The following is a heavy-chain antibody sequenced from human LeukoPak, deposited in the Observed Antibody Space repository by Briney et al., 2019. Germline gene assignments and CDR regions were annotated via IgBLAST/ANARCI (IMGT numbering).Heavy chain of an antibody. V-gene: IGHV1-2*02. J-gene: IGHJ4*02. CDR1: GYTFTGYY. D-gene: IGHD3-22*01. CDR3: VRDLSEGDINDYDSSGYYPGY. Sequence: ASVKVSCKASGYTFTGYYMHWVRQAPGQGLEWMGWINPNSGGTNYAQKFQGRVTMTRDTSISTAYMELSRLRSDDTAVYYCVRDLSEGDINDYDSSGYYPGYWGQGTLVTVSS. CDR2: INPNSGGT.